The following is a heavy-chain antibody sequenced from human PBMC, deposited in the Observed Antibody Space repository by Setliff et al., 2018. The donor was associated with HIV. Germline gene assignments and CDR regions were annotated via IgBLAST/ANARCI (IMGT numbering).Heavy chain of an antibody. V-gene: IGHV4-59*01. D-gene: IGHD3-10*01. CDR1: GDSIKDYY. J-gene: IGHJ4*02. CDR2: MSFSANS. CDR3: ARGAGAFGAKLDS. Sequence: SETLSLTCNVSGDSIKDYYWSWIRQPPGKGLEWLGYMSFSANSNYNPSLKNRITMSIDTSTNQFSLRLKSVTAADAAIYYCARGAGAFGAKLDSWGQGSLVTVSS.